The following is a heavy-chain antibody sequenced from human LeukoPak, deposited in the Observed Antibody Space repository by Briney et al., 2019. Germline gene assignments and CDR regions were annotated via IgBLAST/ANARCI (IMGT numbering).Heavy chain of an antibody. J-gene: IGHJ2*01. CDR3: ERGNGDYLGAPDWYFDL. CDR1: GASMSSYF. CDR2: IYYSGDA. D-gene: IGHD4-17*01. V-gene: IGHV4-59*01. Sequence: SETLSLTCTVSGASMSSYFWTWIRQAPGKGLEWIGNIYYSGDAFYNPSLKSRVTIFVDTSKKQFSLKVKSVTAADTAVYYCERGNGDYLGAPDWYFDLWGRGTLVRVS.